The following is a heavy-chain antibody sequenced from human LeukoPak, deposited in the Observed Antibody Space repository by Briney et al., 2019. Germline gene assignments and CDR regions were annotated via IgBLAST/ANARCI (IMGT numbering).Heavy chain of an antibody. CDR3: ARSYCSSSCYAVGAFDI. V-gene: IGHV4-39*01. Sequence: PSETLSLTCTVSGGSISSNTYYWGWVRQPPGKGLEWMGSIHYSGSTYDNPSLKSRVTISVDMSKNQLSLKLSSVTAADTAVYYCARSYCSSSCYAVGAFDIWGQGTVVTVSS. CDR2: IHYSGST. J-gene: IGHJ3*02. CDR1: GGSISSNTYY. D-gene: IGHD2-2*01.